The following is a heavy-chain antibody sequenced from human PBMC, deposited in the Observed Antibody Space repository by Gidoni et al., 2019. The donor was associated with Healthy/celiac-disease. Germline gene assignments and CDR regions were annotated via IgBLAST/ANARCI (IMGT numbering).Heavy chain of an antibody. CDR3: ARATNLLVYGMDV. CDR1: GYTFTSYY. V-gene: IGHV1-46*01. CDR2: INPSGGST. Sequence: QVQLVQSGAEVKKPGASVKVSCKASGYTFTSYYMHWVRQAPGQGLEWMGIINPSGGSTSYAQKFQGRVTTTRDTSTSTVYMELSSLRSEDTAVYYCARATNLLVYGMDVWGQGTTVTVSS. J-gene: IGHJ6*02. D-gene: IGHD2-15*01.